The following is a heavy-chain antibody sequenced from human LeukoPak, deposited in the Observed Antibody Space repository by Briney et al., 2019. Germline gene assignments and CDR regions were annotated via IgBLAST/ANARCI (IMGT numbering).Heavy chain of an antibody. J-gene: IGHJ6*03. Sequence: SETLSLTCTVSGGSISSYYWSWIRQPPGKGLDWIGYIYYSGSTNYNPSLKSRVTISVDTSKNQFSLKLSSVTAADTAVYYCSRGSGQLNYYYYYYMDVWGKGTTVTVSS. CDR2: IYYSGST. V-gene: IGHV4-59*01. D-gene: IGHD2-2*01. CDR1: GGSISSYY. CDR3: SRGSGQLNYYYYYYMDV.